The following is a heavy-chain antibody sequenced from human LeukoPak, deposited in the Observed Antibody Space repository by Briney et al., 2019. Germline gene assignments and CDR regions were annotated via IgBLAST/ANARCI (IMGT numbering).Heavy chain of an antibody. V-gene: IGHV3-23*01. J-gene: IGHJ6*03. Sequence: PVGSLRLSCAASGFTLSSYAMSWVRQAPGKGLEWVSAISGSGGSTYYADSVKGRFTISRDNSKSTLYLQMNSLRAEDTAVYYCANPFSTPRSNYYIDVWGKGTTVTLSS. CDR2: ISGSGGST. CDR1: GFTLSSYA. D-gene: IGHD2-2*01. CDR3: ANPFSTPRSNYYIDV.